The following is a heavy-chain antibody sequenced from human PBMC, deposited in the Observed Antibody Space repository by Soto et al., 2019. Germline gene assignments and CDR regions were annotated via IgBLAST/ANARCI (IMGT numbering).Heavy chain of an antibody. V-gene: IGHV4-59*08. Sequence: QVQLQESGPGLVKPSETLSLSCTVSDGSISPYYWSWIRQPPGKGLEWIGYIYYAGTTTYNPSLTGRVSISIDTSTSEVSLKLTSVTAADTAVYYCARLGGYYQSLDSWGQGTVVTVSS. J-gene: IGHJ4*02. CDR1: DGSISPYY. CDR3: ARLGGYYQSLDS. D-gene: IGHD3-22*01. CDR2: IYYAGTT.